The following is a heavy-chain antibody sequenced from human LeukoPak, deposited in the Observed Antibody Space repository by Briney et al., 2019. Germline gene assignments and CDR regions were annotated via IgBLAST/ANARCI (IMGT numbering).Heavy chain of an antibody. D-gene: IGHD2-2*01. Sequence: GASVKVSCKASGGTFSSYAIGWMRQAPGQGLEWMGGIIPIFGTANYAQKFQGSVTITTDESTSTAYMELSSLRSEDTAVYYCARAPQKYCSSTSCYFDYWGQGTLVTVSS. CDR3: ARAPQKYCSSTSCYFDY. CDR2: IIPIFGTA. J-gene: IGHJ4*02. CDR1: GGTFSSYA. V-gene: IGHV1-69*05.